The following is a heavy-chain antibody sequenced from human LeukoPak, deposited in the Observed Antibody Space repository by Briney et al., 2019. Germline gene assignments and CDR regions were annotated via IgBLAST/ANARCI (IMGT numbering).Heavy chain of an antibody. Sequence: PGGSLRLSCAASGFTFGGYTMSWVRQAPGKGLEWVSSISSSSSYIYYADSVKGRFTISRDNAKNSLYLQMNSLRAEDTAVYYCARAYYGGNSGYFDYWGQGTLVTVSS. CDR3: ARAYYGGNSGYFDY. V-gene: IGHV3-21*01. J-gene: IGHJ4*02. CDR1: GFTFGGYT. D-gene: IGHD4-23*01. CDR2: ISSSSSYI.